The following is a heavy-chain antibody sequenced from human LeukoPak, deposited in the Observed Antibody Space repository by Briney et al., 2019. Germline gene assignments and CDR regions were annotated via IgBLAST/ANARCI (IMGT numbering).Heavy chain of an antibody. D-gene: IGHD5-12*01. V-gene: IGHV4-39*01. CDR3: ATLVATTKKLGVDY. J-gene: IGHJ4*02. CDR1: GGSISSSSYY. Sequence: SETLSLTCTVSGGSISSSSYYWGWIRQPPGKGLEWIGSIYYSGSTYYNPSLKSRVTISVDTSKNQFSLKLSSVTAADTAVYYCATLVATTKKLGVDYWGQGTLVTVSS. CDR2: IYYSGST.